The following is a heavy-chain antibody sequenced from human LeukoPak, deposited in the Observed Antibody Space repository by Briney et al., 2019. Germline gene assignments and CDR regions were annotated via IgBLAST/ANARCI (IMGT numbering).Heavy chain of an antibody. V-gene: IGHV3-33*01. CDR2: IWYDGSNK. J-gene: IGHJ6*02. D-gene: IGHD3-3*01. CDR3: ARHSTGRYDFWSGYWEVYGMDV. Sequence: PGGSLRLSCAASGFTFSSYGMHWVRQAPGKGLEWVAVIWYDGSNKYYADSVKGRFTISRDNSKNTLYLQMNSLRAEDTAVYYCARHSTGRYDFWSGYWEVYGMDVWGQGTTVTVSS. CDR1: GFTFSSYG.